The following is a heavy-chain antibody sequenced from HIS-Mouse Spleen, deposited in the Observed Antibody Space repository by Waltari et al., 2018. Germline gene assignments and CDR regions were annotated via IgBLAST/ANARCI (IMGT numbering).Heavy chain of an antibody. CDR1: GGSISSSIYY. V-gene: IGHV4-39*07. J-gene: IGHJ2*01. CDR3: AREIPYSSSWYDWYLDL. CDR2: IYYSGST. Sequence: QLQLQESGPGLVKPSETLSPTCTVPGGSISSSIYYWGWIRQPPGKGLEWIGSIYYSGSTYYNPSLKSRVTISVDTSKNQFSLKLSSVTAADTAVYYCAREIPYSSSWYDWYLDLWGRGTLVTVSS. D-gene: IGHD6-13*01.